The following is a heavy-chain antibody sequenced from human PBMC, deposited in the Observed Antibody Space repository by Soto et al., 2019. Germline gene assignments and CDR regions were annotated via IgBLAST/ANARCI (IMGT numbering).Heavy chain of an antibody. J-gene: IGHJ6*02. D-gene: IGHD3-10*01. CDR1: GDSVSSNSAG. V-gene: IGHV6-1*01. CDR2: TYYKSKWNN. Sequence: LTCVISGDSVSSNSAGWNWIRQSPSRGLEWLGRTYYKSKWNNDYALSVQSRITIYPDTSKNQFSLHLYSVTPEDTAVYYCTGITWFRGMDVWGQGTPVTVSS. CDR3: TGITWFRGMDV.